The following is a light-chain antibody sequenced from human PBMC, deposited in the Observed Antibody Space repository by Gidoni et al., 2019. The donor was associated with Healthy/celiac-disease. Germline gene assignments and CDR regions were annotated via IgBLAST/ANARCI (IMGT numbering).Light chain of an antibody. CDR2: GAS. J-gene: IGKJ5*01. Sequence: ELVLPQSPGTLSLSPGERATLSRTASQSVSSSYLAWYQQKTGQAPRLLIYGASSRATGIPDRFSSSGSGTDFTLTISRLEPEDCAVYYCQQYGSSLSITFGQGTRLEIK. CDR1: QSVSSSY. V-gene: IGKV3-20*01. CDR3: QQYGSSLSIT.